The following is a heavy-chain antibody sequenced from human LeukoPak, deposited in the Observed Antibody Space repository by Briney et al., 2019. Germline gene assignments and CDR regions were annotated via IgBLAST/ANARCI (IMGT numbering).Heavy chain of an antibody. V-gene: IGHV3-23*01. Sequence: GGSLRLSCAASGFTFSSYAMSWVRQAPGKGLEWVSSLSGSGGTAYYADSVKGRFIISRDNANNRLYLQMNIVRAEDTALYYCAKDVLDSINWSRGDYWGQGTLVTVSS. J-gene: IGHJ4*02. D-gene: IGHD6-13*01. CDR2: LSGSGGTA. CDR1: GFTFSSYA. CDR3: AKDVLDSINWSRGDY.